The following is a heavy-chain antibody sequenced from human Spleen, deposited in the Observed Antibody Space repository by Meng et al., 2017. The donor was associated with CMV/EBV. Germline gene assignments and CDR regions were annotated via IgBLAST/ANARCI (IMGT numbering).Heavy chain of an antibody. CDR3: ARAEFFDSSGYYLGNY. J-gene: IGHJ4*02. V-gene: IGHV1-2*02. CDR1: YHFTNFY. CDR2: INPNSGGA. D-gene: IGHD3-22*01. Sequence: YHFTNFYISWVRQAPRQGLEWLGWINPNSGGAVYAQKFQGRVTMVMDTSISTAYLELSGLTSDDAAVYYCARAEFFDSSGYYLGNYWGQGTLVTVSS.